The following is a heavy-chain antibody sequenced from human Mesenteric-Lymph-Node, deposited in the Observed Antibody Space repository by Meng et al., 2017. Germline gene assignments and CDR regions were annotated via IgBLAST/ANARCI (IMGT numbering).Heavy chain of an antibody. Sequence: ESLKISCTVSGYSISSGYYWGWIRQPPGKGLEWIGSIYHTGATYYNPSLNSRVTMSVDTSKNQFSLKLSSVTAADTAVYYCARKPDNYGDYVWGQGTLVTVSS. V-gene: IGHV4-38-2*02. CDR1: GYSISSGYY. CDR2: IYHTGAT. CDR3: ARKPDNYGDYV. D-gene: IGHD4-17*01. J-gene: IGHJ4*02.